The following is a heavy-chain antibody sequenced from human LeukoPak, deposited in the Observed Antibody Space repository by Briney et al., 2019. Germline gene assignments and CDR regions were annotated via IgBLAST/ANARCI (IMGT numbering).Heavy chain of an antibody. J-gene: IGHJ6*03. D-gene: IGHD6-6*01. CDR3: AKPSIPARPFLTYLYYYLDV. Sequence: PGGSLILSCVASEFTFSRFAMSWVRQAPGRGLEWISSVSGTGDKTHYTDSVKGRFTISRDNSKNTPYLHMSALRAADTAVYYCAKPSIPARPFLTYLYYYLDVWGEGTAVIVSS. CDR1: EFTFSRFA. CDR2: VSGTGDKT. V-gene: IGHV3-23*01.